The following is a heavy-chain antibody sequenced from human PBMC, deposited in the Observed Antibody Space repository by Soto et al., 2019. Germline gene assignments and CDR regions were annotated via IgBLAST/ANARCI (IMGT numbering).Heavy chain of an antibody. D-gene: IGHD4-17*01. Sequence: GASVKVSCKASGYTFTSYAMHWVRQAPGQRLEWMGWINAGNGNTKYSQKFQGRVTITRDTSASTAYMELSSLRSEDTAVYYCARVPGDYGDYYFDYWGQATLVTVSS. V-gene: IGHV1-3*01. J-gene: IGHJ4*02. CDR2: INAGNGNT. CDR3: ARVPGDYGDYYFDY. CDR1: GYTFTSYA.